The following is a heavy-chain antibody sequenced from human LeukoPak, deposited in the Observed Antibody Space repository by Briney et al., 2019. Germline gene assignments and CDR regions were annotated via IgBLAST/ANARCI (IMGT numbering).Heavy chain of an antibody. Sequence: GGSLRLSCAASGFTFDDYAMPWVRQAPGKGLEWVSGISWNSGSIGYADSVKGRFTISRDNAKNSLYLQMNSLRSDDTAVYYCARSTYYDFWSGYPSNYYGMDVWGQGTTVTVSS. CDR1: GFTFDDYA. J-gene: IGHJ6*02. CDR3: ARSTYYDFWSGYPSNYYGMDV. CDR2: ISWNSGSI. D-gene: IGHD3-3*01. V-gene: IGHV3-9*01.